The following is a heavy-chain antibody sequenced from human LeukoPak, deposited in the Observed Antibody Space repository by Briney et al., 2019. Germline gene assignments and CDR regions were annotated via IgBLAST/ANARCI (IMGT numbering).Heavy chain of an antibody. CDR3: ARRLRGYSGYDWENYYFDY. Sequence: SETLSLTCAVYGGSFSGYYWSWIRQPPGKGLEWIGEINHSGSTNYNPSLKSRVTISVDTSKNQFSLKLSSVTAADTAVYYCARRLRGYSGYDWENYYFDYWGQGTLVTVYS. V-gene: IGHV4-34*01. CDR2: INHSGST. J-gene: IGHJ4*02. D-gene: IGHD5-12*01. CDR1: GGSFSGYY.